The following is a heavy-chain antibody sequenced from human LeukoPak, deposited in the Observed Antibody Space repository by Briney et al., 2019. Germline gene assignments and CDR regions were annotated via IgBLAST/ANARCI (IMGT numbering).Heavy chain of an antibody. CDR2: FDPEDGET. Sequence: GPVKVSCKVSGYTLTELSMHWVRQAPGKGLEWMGGFDPEDGETIYAQKFQGRVTMTEDTSTDTAYMELSSLRSEDTAVYYCATGRDFWSGSKTSYYYYYMDVWGKGTTVTVSS. D-gene: IGHD3-3*01. J-gene: IGHJ6*03. CDR1: GYTLTELS. V-gene: IGHV1-24*01. CDR3: ATGRDFWSGSKTSYYYYYMDV.